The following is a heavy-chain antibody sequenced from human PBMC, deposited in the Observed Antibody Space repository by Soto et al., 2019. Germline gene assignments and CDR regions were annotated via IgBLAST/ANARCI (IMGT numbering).Heavy chain of an antibody. CDR2: IYYSGST. CDR3: ARDFMVDGMDV. D-gene: IGHD2-15*01. J-gene: IGHJ6*02. V-gene: IGHV4-61*01. Sequence: SETLSLTCTVSGGSVSSGSYYWSWIRQPPGKGLEWIGYIYYSGSTNYNPSLKSRVTISVDTSKNQFSLKLSSVTAADTAVYYCARDFMVDGMDVWGQGTTVTVSS. CDR1: GGSVSSGSYY.